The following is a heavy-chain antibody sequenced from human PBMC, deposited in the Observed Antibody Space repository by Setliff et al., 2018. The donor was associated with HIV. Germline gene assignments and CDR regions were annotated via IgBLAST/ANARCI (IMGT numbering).Heavy chain of an antibody. CDR3: ARADSSSWFFATFDI. D-gene: IGHD6-13*01. Sequence: SETLSLTCTVFGDSINSGDYYWSWIRQPPGKGLEWIGYIYHSGSTHYNPSLNSRVAFSVDTSKNQFSLKLYSVTVADTAFYYCARADSSSWFFATFDIWGQGTMVTVSS. CDR1: GDSINSGDYY. CDR2: IYHSGST. V-gene: IGHV4-30-4*01. J-gene: IGHJ3*02.